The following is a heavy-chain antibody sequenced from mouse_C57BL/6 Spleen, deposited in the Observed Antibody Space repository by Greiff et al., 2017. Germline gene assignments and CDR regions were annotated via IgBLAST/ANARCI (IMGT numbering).Heavy chain of an antibody. J-gene: IGHJ2*01. V-gene: IGHV1-26*01. CDR2: INPNNGGT. CDR3: APNFPYLDY. Sequence: EVQLQQSGPELVKPGASVKISCKASGYTFTDYYMNWVKQSHGKSLEWIGDINPNNGGTSYNQKFKGKATLTVDKSSRTAYMELRSLTSEDSAVYYCAPNFPYLDYWGQGTTLTVSS. CDR1: GYTFTDYY.